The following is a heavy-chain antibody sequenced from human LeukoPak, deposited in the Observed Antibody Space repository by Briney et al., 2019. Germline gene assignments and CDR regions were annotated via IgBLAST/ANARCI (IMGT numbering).Heavy chain of an antibody. CDR2: INHSGST. CDR1: GGSFSGYY. Sequence: SETLSLTCAVYGGSFSGYYWSWIRQPPGKGLEWIGEINHSGSTNYNPSLKSRVAISVDTSKNQFSLKLSSVTAADTAVYYCARAVTMVRGVSYYFDYWGQGTLVTVSS. V-gene: IGHV4-34*01. D-gene: IGHD3-10*01. CDR3: ARAVTMVRGVSYYFDY. J-gene: IGHJ4*02.